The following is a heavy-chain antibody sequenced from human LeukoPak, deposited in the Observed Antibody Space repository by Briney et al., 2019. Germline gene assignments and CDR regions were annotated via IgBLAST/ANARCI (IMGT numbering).Heavy chain of an antibody. D-gene: IGHD3-10*01. J-gene: IGHJ5*02. CDR1: GFTFSDYY. CDR2: ISGSSTFT. CDR3: ARHSGSYYDP. Sequence: GGSLRLSCAASGFTFSDYYMTWIRQTPRKGLEWVSYISGSSTFTNYADSVKGRFTISRDNAKNSLYLQMNSLRAEDTAVYYCARHSGSYYDPWGQGTLVTVSS. V-gene: IGHV3-11*06.